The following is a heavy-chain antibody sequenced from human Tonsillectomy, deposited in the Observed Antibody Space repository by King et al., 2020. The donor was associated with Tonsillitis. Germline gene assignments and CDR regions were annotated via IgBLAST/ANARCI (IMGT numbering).Heavy chain of an antibody. Sequence: VQLVESGAEVKKPGASVKVSCKASGYTFTGYYMHWVRQAPGQGLEWMGWINANSGGTHHAQKFQGRVTMTRDTSISTAYMELSRLTSDDTAFYYCARDKKGGDYVGPDYGGQGTLVTVSS. CDR3: ARDKKGGDYVGPDY. CDR2: INANSGGT. CDR1: GYTFTGYY. J-gene: IGHJ4*02. D-gene: IGHD4-17*01. V-gene: IGHV1-2*02.